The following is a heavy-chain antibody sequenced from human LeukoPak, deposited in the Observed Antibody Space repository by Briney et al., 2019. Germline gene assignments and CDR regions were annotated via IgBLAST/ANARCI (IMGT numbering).Heavy chain of an antibody. CDR3: ARATMIVDAFDI. CDR1: GYTFTNYG. CDR2: ISAYNGNT. J-gene: IGHJ3*02. D-gene: IGHD3-22*01. Sequence: ASVKVSCKASGYTFTNYGISWVRQAPGQGLEWMGWISAYNGNTNYAQNFQGRVTITANESTSTAYMEPSSLRSEDTAVYYCARATMIVDAFDIWGQGTMVTVSS. V-gene: IGHV1-18*01.